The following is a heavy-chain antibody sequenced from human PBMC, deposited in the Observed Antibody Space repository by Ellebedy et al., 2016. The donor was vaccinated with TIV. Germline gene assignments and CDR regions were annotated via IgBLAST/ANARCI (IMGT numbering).Heavy chain of an antibody. D-gene: IGHD4-17*01. CDR2: INGRGDRT. V-gene: IGHV3-23*01. J-gene: IGHJ4*02. CDR3: AKPARTDATDL. Sequence: GESLKISXAASGLTFIDYAINWVRQSPGKGLEWVSSINGRGDRTYYADSVKGRFTISRDNSKNVIYLQMNGLRAEDTAIYYCAKPARTDATDLWGQGTLVTVSS. CDR1: GLTFIDYA.